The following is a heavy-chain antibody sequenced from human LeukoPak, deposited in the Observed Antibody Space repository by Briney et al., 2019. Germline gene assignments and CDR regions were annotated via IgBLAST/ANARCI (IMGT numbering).Heavy chain of an antibody. J-gene: IGHJ3*02. CDR3: ASASKGDDEAFDI. V-gene: IGHV3-48*01. CDR2: ISSSSSTI. Sequence: PGGSLRLSCAASGFTFSSYSMNWVRQAPGKGLEWVSYISSSSSTIYYADSVKGRFTISRDNAKNSLYLQMNSLRAEDTAVYYCASASKGDDEAFDIWGQGTMVTVSS. D-gene: IGHD3-16*01. CDR1: GFTFSSYS.